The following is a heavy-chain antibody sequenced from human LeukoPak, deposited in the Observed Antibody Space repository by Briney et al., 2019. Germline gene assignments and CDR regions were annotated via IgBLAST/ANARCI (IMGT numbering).Heavy chain of an antibody. D-gene: IGHD6-19*01. V-gene: IGHV5-51*01. J-gene: IGHJ4*02. CDR1: GYSFINYW. CDR2: IYPGDSDT. CDR3: AILSSGWYYFDY. Sequence: GESLKISCKSSGYSFINYWIGWMRQMPGKGLEWMAIIYPGDSDTKYSPSFQGQVTISADKSITTAFLQWSSLEASDTAMYYCAILSSGWYYFDYWGQGTLVTVSS.